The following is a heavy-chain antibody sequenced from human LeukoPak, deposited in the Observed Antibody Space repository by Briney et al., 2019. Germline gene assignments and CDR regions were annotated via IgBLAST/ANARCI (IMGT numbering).Heavy chain of an antibody. CDR1: GYTFTGYY. CDR3: ARDQDYYDSSGYCDY. Sequence: AASVKVSCKASGYTFTGYYMHWVRQAPGQGLEWMGWIKPNSGGTNYAQKFQGRVTMTRDTSISTAYMELSRLRSDDTAVYYCARDQDYYDSSGYCDYWGQGTLVTVSS. V-gene: IGHV1-2*02. J-gene: IGHJ4*02. D-gene: IGHD3-22*01. CDR2: IKPNSGGT.